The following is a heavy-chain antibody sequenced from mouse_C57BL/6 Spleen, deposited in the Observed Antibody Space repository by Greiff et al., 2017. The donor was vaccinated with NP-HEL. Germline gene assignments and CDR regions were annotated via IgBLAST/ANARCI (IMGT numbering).Heavy chain of an antibody. CDR3: ARSYYVSSAVSWFAY. CDR2: IDPEDGET. Sequence: EVQLQQSGAELVKPGASVKLSCTASGFNIKDYYMHWVKQRTEQGLEWIGRIDPEDGETKYAPTFQGKATITEDTSSNTAYLQLSSLTSEHTAVYYWARSYYVSSAVSWFAYWGQVSLVTVSA. J-gene: IGHJ3*01. V-gene: IGHV14-2*01. CDR1: GFNIKDYY. D-gene: IGHD1-1*01.